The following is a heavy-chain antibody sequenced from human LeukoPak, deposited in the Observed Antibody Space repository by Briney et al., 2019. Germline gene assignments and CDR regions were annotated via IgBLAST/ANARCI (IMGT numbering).Heavy chain of an antibody. CDR1: GYSFTSYC. Sequence: GESLKISCKGSGYSFTSYCIGWVRQMPGKGLEWMGIIYPGDSDTRYSPSFQGQVTISADKSISTAYLQWSSLKASDTAMYYCARLGDFWRDYYYYYGMDVWGQGTTVTVSS. V-gene: IGHV5-51*01. CDR3: ARLGDFWRDYYYYYGMDV. D-gene: IGHD3-3*01. J-gene: IGHJ6*02. CDR2: IYPGDSDT.